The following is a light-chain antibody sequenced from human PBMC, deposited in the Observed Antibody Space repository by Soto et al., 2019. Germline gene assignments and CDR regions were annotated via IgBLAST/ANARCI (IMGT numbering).Light chain of an antibody. J-gene: IGLJ1*01. Sequence: HSVLTQPPSVSGAPGQRVTISCTGSSSNIGAGYDVHWYQQLPGTAPKLLISGNSNRPSGVPDRFSGSKSGTTASLAITGLQAEDEADYYCQSYDSSLSVGVFGTGTKLTVL. CDR1: SSNIGAGYD. CDR2: GNS. V-gene: IGLV1-40*01. CDR3: QSYDSSLSVGV.